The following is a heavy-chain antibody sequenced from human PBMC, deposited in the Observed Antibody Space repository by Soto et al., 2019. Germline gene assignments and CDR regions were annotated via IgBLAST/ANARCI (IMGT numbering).Heavy chain of an antibody. J-gene: IGHJ4*02. Sequence: PAETLSLTCAVSGYSISSGDYWGWIRQPPGKGLEWIGSIYHSGSTYYNPSLKSRVTISVDTSKNQFSLNLSSVTAADTAVYYCARVNGWVDYWGQGTLVTVSS. CDR1: GYSISSGDY. V-gene: IGHV4-38-2*01. CDR2: IYHSGST. CDR3: ARVNGWVDY. D-gene: IGHD6-19*01.